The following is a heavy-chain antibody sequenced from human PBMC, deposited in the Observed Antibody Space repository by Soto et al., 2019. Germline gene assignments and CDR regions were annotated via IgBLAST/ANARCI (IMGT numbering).Heavy chain of an antibody. CDR3: VKEGNDFLTSYYDY. J-gene: IGHJ4*02. D-gene: IGHD3-9*01. V-gene: IGHV3-64D*06. Sequence: GGSLRLSCSASGFTFSNYAMHWVRQAPGKGLEYVSAINNNGGTTYYADSVKGRFTISRDNSKNTLYLQMTSLRAEDTAVYYCVKEGNDFLTSYYDYWGQGTLVTVSP. CDR2: INNNGGTT. CDR1: GFTFSNYA.